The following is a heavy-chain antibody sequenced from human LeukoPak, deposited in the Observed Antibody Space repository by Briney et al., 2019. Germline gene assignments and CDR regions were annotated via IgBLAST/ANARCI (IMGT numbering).Heavy chain of an antibody. V-gene: IGHV4-31*03. CDR2: IYYSGST. Sequence: SETLSLTCTVSGGSISSGGYYWSWIRQHPGKGLEWIGYIYYSGSTYYNPSLKSRVTISVDTSKNQFSLKLSSVTAADTAVYYCARVTNYDILTGYYYYYYYMDVWGKGTTVTVSS. J-gene: IGHJ6*03. D-gene: IGHD3-9*01. CDR1: GGSISSGGYY. CDR3: ARVTNYDILTGYYYYYYYMDV.